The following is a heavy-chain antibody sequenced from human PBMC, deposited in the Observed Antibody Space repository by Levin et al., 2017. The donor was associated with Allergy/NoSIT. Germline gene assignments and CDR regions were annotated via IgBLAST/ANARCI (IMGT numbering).Heavy chain of an antibody. V-gene: IGHV4-39*01. CDR3: ARHPLVRGRLGGFDI. Sequence: SETLSLTCTVSGGSVSSSSYYWGWIRQPPGKGLEWIGSMFSSGNTYYNPSLKSRVTISVDTSKNQFSLKLRSVTAADTAVYYCARHPLVRGRLGGFDIWGQGTMGTVSS. CDR2: MFSSGNT. J-gene: IGHJ3*02. CDR1: GGSVSSSSYY. D-gene: IGHD3-10*01.